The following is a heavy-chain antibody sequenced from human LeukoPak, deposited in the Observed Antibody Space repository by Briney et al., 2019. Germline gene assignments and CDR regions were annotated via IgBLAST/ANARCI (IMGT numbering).Heavy chain of an antibody. Sequence: ASVKVSCKXSGYTFTSYGISWVRQAPGQGLEGMGWISAYNGNTNYAQKLQGRVTMTTDTSTSTAYMELRSLRSDDTAVYYCARDYGGAPDIVVVVAVDYWGQGTLVTVSS. CDR2: ISAYNGNT. J-gene: IGHJ4*02. V-gene: IGHV1-18*01. CDR3: ARDYGGAPDIVVVVAVDY. CDR1: GYTFTSYG. D-gene: IGHD2-15*01.